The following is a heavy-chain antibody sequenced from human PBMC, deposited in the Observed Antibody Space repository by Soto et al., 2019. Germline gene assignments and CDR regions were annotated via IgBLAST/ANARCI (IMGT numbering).Heavy chain of an antibody. CDR1: GGTFSSYA. J-gene: IGHJ6*02. Sequence: QVQLVQSGAEVKKPGSSVKVSCKASGGTFSSYAISWVRQAPGQGREWMGGIIPIFGTANYAQKFQGRVTITADESTSTAYMELSSLRSEDTAVYYCSGLGYYYYGMDVWGQGTTVTVSS. CDR3: SGLGYYYYGMDV. D-gene: IGHD3-16*01. V-gene: IGHV1-69*12. CDR2: IIPIFGTA.